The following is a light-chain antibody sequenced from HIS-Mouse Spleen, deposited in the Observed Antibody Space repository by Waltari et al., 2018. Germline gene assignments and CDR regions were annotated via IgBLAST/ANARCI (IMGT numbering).Light chain of an antibody. CDR3: QVWDSSSDHVV. CDR1: NIGSKS. V-gene: IGLV3-21*03. J-gene: IGLJ2*01. Sequence: SYVLTQPPSVSVAPGKTARITCGGNNIGSKSVHWYQQKPGQPPVLVVYEDSDRPSGIPERFSGSNSGNTATLTVRRVEAGDEADYYCQVWDSSSDHVVFGGGTKLTVL. CDR2: EDS.